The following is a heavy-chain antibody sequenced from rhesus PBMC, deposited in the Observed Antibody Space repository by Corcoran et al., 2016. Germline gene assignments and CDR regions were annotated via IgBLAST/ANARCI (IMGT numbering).Heavy chain of an antibody. CDR3: AKDLEYSGGWSFDY. CDR1: GFTFSSYG. CDR2: INSGWVTT. J-gene: IGHJ4*01. D-gene: IGHD6-37*01. Sequence: EVQLVETGGGLVQPGGSLKLSCAASGFTFSSYGMSLVRQAPVTGLEWVSAINSGWVTTYYADSGKGRFTISLDNSKNTLSLQMNSLRSEDTAVYYWAKDLEYSGGWSFDYWGQGVLVTVSS. V-gene: IGHV3S5*01.